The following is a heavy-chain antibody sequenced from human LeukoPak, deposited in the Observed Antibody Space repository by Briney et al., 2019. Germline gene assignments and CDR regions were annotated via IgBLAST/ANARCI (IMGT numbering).Heavy chain of an antibody. CDR3: ARVSTTQFYYDKSGYLDY. J-gene: IGHJ4*02. D-gene: IGHD3-22*01. Sequence: PGGSLRISCAVSGFPVSNNYMSWVRQAPGKGLEWVSVLYSANSAYYGDSVKGRFTISTDNSKNTLYLQMNSLRAEDTAVYYCARVSTTQFYYDKSGYLDYWGQGTLVTVSS. CDR2: LYSANSA. CDR1: GFPVSNNY. V-gene: IGHV3-53*01.